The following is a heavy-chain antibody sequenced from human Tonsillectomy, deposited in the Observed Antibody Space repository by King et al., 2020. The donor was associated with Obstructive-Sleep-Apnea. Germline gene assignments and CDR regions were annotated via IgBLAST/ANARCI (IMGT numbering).Heavy chain of an antibody. V-gene: IGHV3-23*04. Sequence: QLVQSGGGLVQPGQSLRLSCAASGFTFSSYGMSWVRQAPGKGLEWVATISDGGGSTNYADSVKGRFTISRDNSKNTLYLQMNSLRAEDTAVYFCAKDPYPLTTVTYWYFDLWGRGTLVTVSA. J-gene: IGHJ2*01. D-gene: IGHD4-17*01. CDR1: GFTFSSYG. CDR2: ISDGGGST. CDR3: AKDPYPLTTVTYWYFDL.